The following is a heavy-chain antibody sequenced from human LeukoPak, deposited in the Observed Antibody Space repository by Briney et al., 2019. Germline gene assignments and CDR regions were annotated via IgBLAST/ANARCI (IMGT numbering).Heavy chain of an antibody. Sequence: ASVKVSCKASGGTFSSYAISWVRQAPGQGLEWMGGIIPIFGTANYAQKLQGRVTMTTDTSTSTAYMELRSLRSDDTAVYYCARDRRGLAVAKLLVHWGQGTLVTVSS. V-gene: IGHV1-69*05. D-gene: IGHD6-19*01. CDR3: ARDRRGLAVAKLLVH. CDR2: IIPIFGTA. CDR1: GGTFSSYA. J-gene: IGHJ5*02.